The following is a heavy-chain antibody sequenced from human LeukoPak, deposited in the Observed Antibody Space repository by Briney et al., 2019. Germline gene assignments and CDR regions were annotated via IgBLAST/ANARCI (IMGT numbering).Heavy chain of an antibody. V-gene: IGHV3-74*01. CDR3: ARDSGEAYADYLPY. J-gene: IGHJ4*02. CDR1: GFSFSRYW. Sequence: GGSLRLSCAASGFSFSRYWIHWVRQAPGKGLVWVSRINGDGTNTAYADSVKGRLTISRDNAKNTVYLQMNSLTEEDTAVYYCARDSGEAYADYLPYWGQGNLVIVSS. D-gene: IGHD2-15*01. CDR2: INGDGTNT.